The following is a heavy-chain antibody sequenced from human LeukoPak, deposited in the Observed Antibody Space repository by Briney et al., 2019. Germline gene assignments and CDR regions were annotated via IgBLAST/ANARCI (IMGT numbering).Heavy chain of an antibody. CDR2: INQGGVQT. CDR1: GFTFRTYW. D-gene: IGHD6-6*01. J-gene: IGHJ4*02. Sequence: PGGSLRLSCAASGFTFRTYWMSWVRQAPGKGLEWVASINQGGVQTYYVESVRGRFTIPRDNAMNSFFLQMNSLRAEDTAVYYCARLIGDRTIYDYWGQGTLVTVSS. CDR3: ARLIGDRTIYDY. V-gene: IGHV3-7*01.